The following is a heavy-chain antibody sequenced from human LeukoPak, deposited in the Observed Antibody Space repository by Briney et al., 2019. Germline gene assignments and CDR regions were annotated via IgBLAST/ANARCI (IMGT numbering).Heavy chain of an antibody. CDR1: GFTFSSHA. J-gene: IGHJ4*02. V-gene: IGHV3-23*01. CDR2: ISGSGGST. Sequence: GGSLRLSCAASGFTFSSHAMSWVRQAPGKGLEWVSAISGSGGSTYYADSVKGRFTISRDNSKNTLYLQMNSLRAEDTAVYYCAKVFTMTIGCLSYWGQGTLVTVSS. D-gene: IGHD3-3*01. CDR3: AKVFTMTIGCLSY.